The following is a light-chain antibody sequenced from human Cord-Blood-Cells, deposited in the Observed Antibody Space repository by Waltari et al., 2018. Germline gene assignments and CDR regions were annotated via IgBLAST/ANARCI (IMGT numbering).Light chain of an antibody. J-gene: IGLJ3*02. Sequence: QSALTQPASVSGSPGQSITISCTGTSSDVGSYNLVPWYQQHPGKAPKRMIYEGSKRPSGVSNRFSGSKSGNTASLTISGLQAEDEADYYCCSYAGSSTLVFGGGTKLTVL. V-gene: IGLV2-23*01. CDR1: SSDVGSYNL. CDR2: EGS. CDR3: CSYAGSSTLV.